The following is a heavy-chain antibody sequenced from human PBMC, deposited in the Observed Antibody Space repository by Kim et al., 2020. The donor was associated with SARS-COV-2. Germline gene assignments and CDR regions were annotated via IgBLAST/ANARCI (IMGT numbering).Heavy chain of an antibody. CDR1: GFTFSSYG. D-gene: IGHD6-13*01. J-gene: IGHJ6*02. Sequence: GGSLRLSCAASGFTFSSYGMHWVRQAPGKGLEWVAVIWYDGSNKYYADSVKGRFTISRDNSKNTLYLQMNSLRAEDTAVYYCARLAAAGTAYYYYYGMDVWGQGTTVTVSS. CDR2: IWYDGSNK. CDR3: ARLAAAGTAYYYYYGMDV. V-gene: IGHV3-33*01.